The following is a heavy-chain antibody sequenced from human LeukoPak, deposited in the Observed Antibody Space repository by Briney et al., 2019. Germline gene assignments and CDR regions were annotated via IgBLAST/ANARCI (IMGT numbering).Heavy chain of an antibody. V-gene: IGHV4-59*01. Sequence: SETLSLTCTVSGGSISGYYWSWIRQSPGEGLEWIGHIFYNGNTNYNPSLKSRVTISVDTSKNQFSLRLSSVTAADTAVYYCARGGKSGNYGYYFDCWGQGALVTVSS. CDR1: GGSISGYY. CDR2: IFYNGNT. J-gene: IGHJ4*02. CDR3: ARGGKSGNYGYYFDC. D-gene: IGHD4-17*01.